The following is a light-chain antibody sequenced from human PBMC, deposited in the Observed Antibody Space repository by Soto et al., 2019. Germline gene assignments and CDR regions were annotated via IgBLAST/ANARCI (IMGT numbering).Light chain of an antibody. CDR2: AAS. CDR1: QGIRSY. V-gene: IGKV1-9*01. CDR3: QQLNSYPIT. J-gene: IGKJ5*01. Sequence: DIQLTQSPSLLSASVGDRVTITCRASQGIRSYLAGYQQKPGKAPKLLIYAASTLQSGVPSRFSGSGSGTEFTLTISSLQPEDFATYYCQQLNSYPITFGQGTRLEIK.